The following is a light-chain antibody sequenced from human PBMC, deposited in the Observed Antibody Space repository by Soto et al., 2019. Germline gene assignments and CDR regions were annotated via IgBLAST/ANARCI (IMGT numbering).Light chain of an antibody. CDR2: DVS. V-gene: IGLV2-14*03. CDR3: SSYTSSSTYV. CDR1: STDIGRYNY. J-gene: IGLJ1*01. Sequence: QSVLTQPASVSGSPGQSITISCTGTSTDIGRYNYVSWYQQHPGKAPNLMIYDVSNRPSGVSNRFSGSKSGNTASLTISGLQAEDEADYYCSSYTSSSTYVFGTGTKLTVL.